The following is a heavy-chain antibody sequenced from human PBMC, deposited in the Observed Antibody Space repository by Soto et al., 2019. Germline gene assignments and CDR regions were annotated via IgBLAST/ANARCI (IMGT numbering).Heavy chain of an antibody. CDR3: ATLIVKSGGVTYDY. V-gene: IGHV1-69*02. Sequence: GASVKVSCTDSGGTFSSYTISWVRQAPGQGLDWMGRIIPILGIPNYAQKFQGRVTITAAKSTSTAYMDLRSLRSEDTVVYYCATLIVKSGGVTYDYWGQGTLVTVSS. CDR2: IIPILGIP. D-gene: IGHD3-16*01. J-gene: IGHJ4*02. CDR1: GGTFSSYT.